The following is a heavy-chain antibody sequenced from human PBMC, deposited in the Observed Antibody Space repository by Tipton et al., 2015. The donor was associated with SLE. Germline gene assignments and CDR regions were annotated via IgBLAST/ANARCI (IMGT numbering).Heavy chain of an antibody. CDR3: ARYGSGTYYWYFDY. J-gene: IGHJ4*02. CDR1: GDSISSSSDY. V-gene: IGHV4-39*07. CDR2: IYHSGIT. Sequence: GLVKPSETLSLTCTVSGDSISSSSDYWGWIRQSPGQGLEWIGSIYHSGITYYNPSLKTRVTISVDTSKNQFSLKLSSVTAADTAMYYCARYGSGTYYWYFDYWGQGTLVTVSS. D-gene: IGHD3-10*01.